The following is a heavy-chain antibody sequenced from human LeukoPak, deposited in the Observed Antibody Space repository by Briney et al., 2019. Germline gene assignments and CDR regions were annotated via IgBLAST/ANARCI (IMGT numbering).Heavy chain of an antibody. V-gene: IGHV4-4*07. CDR3: VREAIRGYYLFDS. Sequence: PSETLSLTCTISGGSISYYYWSWIRQPAGKGLEWIGRIYSSGDTNYNPSLKSRVTMSVDTPKNQFSLRVSSVTAADTAVYYCVREAIRGYYLFDSWGQGTLVTVSS. J-gene: IGHJ4*02. CDR1: GGSISYYY. D-gene: IGHD3-22*01. CDR2: IYSSGDT.